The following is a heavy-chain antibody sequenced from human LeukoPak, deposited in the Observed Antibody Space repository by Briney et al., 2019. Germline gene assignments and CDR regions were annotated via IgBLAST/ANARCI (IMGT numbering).Heavy chain of an antibody. V-gene: IGHV3-48*04. CDR1: GFTFSSYN. CDR2: ITSSGSSM. J-gene: IGHJ3*02. CDR3: ARAKYDSSGYYYSGFDI. D-gene: IGHD3-22*01. Sequence: PGGSLRLSCAASGFTFSSYNMNWVRQAPGKGLEWVSYITSSGSSMYYADSVKGRFTMSRDNAKKSLYLQTNSLRAEDTAVYYCARAKYDSSGYYYSGFDIWGQGTMVTVSS.